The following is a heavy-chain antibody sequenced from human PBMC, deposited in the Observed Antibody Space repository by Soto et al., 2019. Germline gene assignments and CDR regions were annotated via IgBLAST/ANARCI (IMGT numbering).Heavy chain of an antibody. CDR1: GGSISSSNW. Sequence: TSETLSLTCAVSGGSISSSNWWSWVRQPPGKGLEWIGEIYHSGSTNYNPSLKSRVTISVDKSKNQFSLKLSSVTAADTAVYYCARRAGAIAAAGTVYWGQGTLVTISS. CDR3: ARRAGAIAAAGTVY. V-gene: IGHV4-4*02. D-gene: IGHD6-13*01. J-gene: IGHJ4*02. CDR2: IYHSGST.